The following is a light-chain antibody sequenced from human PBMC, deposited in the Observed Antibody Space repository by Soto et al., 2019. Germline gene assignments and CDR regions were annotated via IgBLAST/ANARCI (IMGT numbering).Light chain of an antibody. Sequence: DIQLTQSPPFLSASVGDRVTITCRASQGIGSYLAWYQQKPGKAPKVLIYGASILQSGVQSRFSGSGYGTEFNLTINSLQPEDFATYYCQKLKTLFTFAPGTNVDIK. V-gene: IGKV1-9*01. CDR3: QKLKTLFT. CDR1: QGIGSY. J-gene: IGKJ3*01. CDR2: GAS.